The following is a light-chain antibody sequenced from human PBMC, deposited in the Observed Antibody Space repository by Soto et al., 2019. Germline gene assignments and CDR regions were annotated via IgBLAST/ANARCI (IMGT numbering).Light chain of an antibody. CDR3: SSYTSSSRV. CDR2: EVS. CDR1: SSDVGGYNY. Sequence: QSALTQPASVSGSPGQSITISCTGTSSDVGGYNYVSWYQQHPGKAPKLMIYEVSNRPSGVSNRFSGYKSGNTASLTISGLQAEDEADYYCSSYTSSSRVFGGGPKLTVL. J-gene: IGLJ2*01. V-gene: IGLV2-14*01.